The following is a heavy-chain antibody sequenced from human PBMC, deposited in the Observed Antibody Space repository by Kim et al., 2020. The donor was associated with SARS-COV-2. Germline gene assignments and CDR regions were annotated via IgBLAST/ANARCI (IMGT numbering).Heavy chain of an antibody. CDR1: GGSISDSY. D-gene: IGHD1-26*01. CDR2: IYARGNT. J-gene: IGHJ5*02. Sequence: SETLSLTCTVSGGSISDSYWSWIRQPAGKGLEYIGRIYARGNTNYNPSLDSRVSMSVDTSKNQFSLKLTSVTAADTAIYYCARHSHGPYYLLSWFDPWG. CDR3: ARHSHGPYYLLSWFDP. V-gene: IGHV4-4*07.